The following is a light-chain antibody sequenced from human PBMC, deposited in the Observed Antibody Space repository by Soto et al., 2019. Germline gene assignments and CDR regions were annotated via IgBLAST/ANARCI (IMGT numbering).Light chain of an antibody. Sequence: QAALTQPASVCGSPGQSITISRTGTSSDIGTYNLVSWYQHYPGKAPKLMIYEGIKRPSGVSNRFSGSKSGNTAFLTISGLQAEDEADYYCCSYAGSGTDNYVFGSGTKVTAL. J-gene: IGLJ1*01. CDR1: SSDIGTYNL. CDR3: CSYAGSGTDNYV. CDR2: EGI. V-gene: IGLV2-23*01.